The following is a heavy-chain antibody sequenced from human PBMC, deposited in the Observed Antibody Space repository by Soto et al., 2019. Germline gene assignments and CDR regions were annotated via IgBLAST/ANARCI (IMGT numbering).Heavy chain of an antibody. CDR2: LDQSGGT. D-gene: IGHD6-19*01. J-gene: IGHJ6*02. V-gene: IGHV4-34*01. CDR3: AREDSNGWSGESLDV. CDR1: GDSLRGQS. Sequence: SETLSLTCAVVGDSLRGQSWNLIRQSPGKGLEWIGELDQSGGTNYNPSLKSRAIISDDTSKNQLSLTLTSVTAADTAVYYCAREDSNGWSGESLDVWGQGTTVTVS.